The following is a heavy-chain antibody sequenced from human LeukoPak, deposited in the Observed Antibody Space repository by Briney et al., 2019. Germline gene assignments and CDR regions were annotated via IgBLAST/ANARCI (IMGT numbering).Heavy chain of an antibody. D-gene: IGHD3-22*01. CDR2: INHSGST. CDR1: GFTFSSYA. V-gene: IGHV4-34*01. CDR3: ARGVDMVYDSSGYYYFDY. J-gene: IGHJ4*02. Sequence: LRLSCAASGFTFSSYAMSWVRQAPGKGLEWIGEINHSGSTNYNPSLKSRVTISIDTSKNQFSLKLSSVTAADTAVYYCARGVDMVYDSSGYYYFDYWGQGTLVTVSS.